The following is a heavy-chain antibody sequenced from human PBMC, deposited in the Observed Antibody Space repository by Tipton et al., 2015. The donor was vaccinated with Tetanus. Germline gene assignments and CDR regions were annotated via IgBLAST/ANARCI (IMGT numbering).Heavy chain of an antibody. CDR3: ARVKGTYNHYGLDV. CDR1: GVSIRNGGYS. CDR2: TYHTGGT. J-gene: IGHJ6*02. V-gene: IGHV4-30-2*01. Sequence: LRLSCAVSGVSIRNGGYSWSWIRQPPGKGLEWIGYTYHTGGTYHNPSLKSRVTISVDRSNNQYSLELTSVTAADTAVYYCARVKGTYNHYGLDVWGQGTTVTVAS. D-gene: IGHD3-10*01.